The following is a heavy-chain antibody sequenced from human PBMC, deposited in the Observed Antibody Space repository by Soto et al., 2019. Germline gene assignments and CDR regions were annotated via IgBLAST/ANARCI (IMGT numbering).Heavy chain of an antibody. V-gene: IGHV4-59*01. CDR3: ARSIDSSGFYFSNC. J-gene: IGHJ4*02. D-gene: IGHD3-22*01. Sequence: ETLSLPCTGSFGLISSYYWSWIRQSPGKGLELIGYIHRTGSTNYNPSLKSRVTMSLDTSRNQFSLELYSVTTADTAVYYCARSIDSSGFYFSNCWGQGTLVTVSS. CDR2: IHRTGST. CDR1: FGLISSYY.